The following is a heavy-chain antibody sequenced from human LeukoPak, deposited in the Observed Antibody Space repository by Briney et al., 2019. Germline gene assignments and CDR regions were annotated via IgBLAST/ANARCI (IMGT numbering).Heavy chain of an antibody. D-gene: IGHD6-6*01. Sequence: PSQTLSLTCTVSGGSISSGSYYWSWIRQPAGKGLEWIGRIYTGGSTNYNPSLKSRATISVDTSKNQFSLKLSSVTAADTAVYYCAREYSSSWGYFDYWGQGTLVTVSS. CDR2: IYTGGST. J-gene: IGHJ4*02. CDR1: GGSISSGSYY. CDR3: AREYSSSWGYFDY. V-gene: IGHV4-61*02.